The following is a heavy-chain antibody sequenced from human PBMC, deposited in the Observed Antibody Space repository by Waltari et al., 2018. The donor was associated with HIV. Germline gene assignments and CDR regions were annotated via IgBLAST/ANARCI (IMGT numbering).Heavy chain of an antibody. CDR3: ARLRFHSLYYFDS. V-gene: IGHV4-39*01. Sequence: QLHLQESGPGLVKPSETLSLTCSVPGPSISNIFHYWAWTRQPPGKGVAWIGAIYYSGTAYYNPSVKSRVSASLDASKNELSLKLTSVTATDTALYYCARLRFHSLYYFDSWGPGILVTVSS. CDR1: GPSISNIFHY. D-gene: IGHD3-16*01. CDR2: IYYSGTA. J-gene: IGHJ4*02.